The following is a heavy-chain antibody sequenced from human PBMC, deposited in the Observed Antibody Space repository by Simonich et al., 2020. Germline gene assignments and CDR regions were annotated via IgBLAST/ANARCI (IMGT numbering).Heavy chain of an antibody. J-gene: IGHJ4*02. D-gene: IGHD7-27*01. CDR3: ARGLTGDY. CDR2: IYHSGST. CDR1: GYSISSGYY. Sequence: QVQLQESGPGLVKPSETLSLTCAVSGYSISSGYYWGWIRQPPGKGREWIGSIYHSGSTYNNPSLKSRVTISVDTSKNQFSLKLSSVTAADTAVYYCARGLTGDYWGQGTLVTVSS. V-gene: IGHV4-38-2*01.